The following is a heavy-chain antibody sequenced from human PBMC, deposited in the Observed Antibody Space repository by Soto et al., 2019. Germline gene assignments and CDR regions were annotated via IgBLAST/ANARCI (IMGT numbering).Heavy chain of an antibody. Sequence: EVQLAESGGGMVQPGGSLRLSCVASGFTFSSYDMHWFRQAPGKGLEYVSSISSNGGTPYYGNSVKGRFTISRDNSKNPLYLQMGSLRAEDMAVYYCVRRVSGNYDYGGQGTLVTVSS. CDR2: ISSNGGTP. CDR3: VRRVSGNYDY. CDR1: GFTFSSYD. D-gene: IGHD1-7*01. J-gene: IGHJ4*02. V-gene: IGHV3-64*01.